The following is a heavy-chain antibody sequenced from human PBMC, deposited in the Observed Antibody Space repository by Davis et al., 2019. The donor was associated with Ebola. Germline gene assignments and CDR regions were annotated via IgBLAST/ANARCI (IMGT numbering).Heavy chain of an antibody. J-gene: IGHJ6*04. CDR1: RFTFNDYG. CDR3: ARAKYYGMDV. D-gene: IGHD6-6*01. V-gene: IGHV3-74*01. CDR2: INNDGSIT. Sequence: GESLKISCAASRFTFNDYGMHWVRQAPGKGLVWVSLINNDGSITTYADSVKGRFTISRDNAKNTLYLQMNTLRAEDTAVYYCARAKYYGMDVWGKGTTVTVSS.